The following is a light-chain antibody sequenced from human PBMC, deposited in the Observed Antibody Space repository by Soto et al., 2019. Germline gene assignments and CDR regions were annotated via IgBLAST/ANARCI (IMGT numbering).Light chain of an antibody. CDR3: QQYNNWIT. V-gene: IGKV3D-15*01. Sequence: EMVLTQSPGTLSLSPGERATLSCRASQSVSSSYLAWYQQKPGQAPRLLIYDASNRATGIPARFSGSGSGTEFTLTISSLQSEDFAVYYCQQYNNWITFGQGTRLEIK. CDR2: DAS. CDR1: QSVSSSY. J-gene: IGKJ5*01.